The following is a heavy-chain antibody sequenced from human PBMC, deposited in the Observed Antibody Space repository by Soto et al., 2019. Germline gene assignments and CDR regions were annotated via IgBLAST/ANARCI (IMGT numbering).Heavy chain of an antibody. CDR2: ISGTSVYI. CDR1: GFTFSSYW. Sequence: AGGSLRLSCAASGFTFSSYWMSWVRQAPGKGLEWVSHISGTSVYIHYADSVKGRFTISRDNAKNSVYLQMDSLRVEDTAVYYCAREGALKPFSSWGQGALVTVSS. J-gene: IGHJ5*02. CDR3: AREGALKPFSS. V-gene: IGHV3-21*01.